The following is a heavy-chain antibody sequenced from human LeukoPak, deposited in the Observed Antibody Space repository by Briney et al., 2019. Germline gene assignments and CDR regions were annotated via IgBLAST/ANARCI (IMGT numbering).Heavy chain of an antibody. V-gene: IGHV5-51*01. Sequence: PGESLKISCKGSGYNFGTSWIGWVRQMPGKGLERMGIIYPGDSDTRYTPSFQGQVTISVDKSITTAYLQWSSLKASDTAIYYCARRANSGWLLASYFDCWGQGTLVTVSS. CDR2: IYPGDSDT. CDR3: ARRANSGWLLASYFDC. CDR1: GYNFGTSW. D-gene: IGHD6-19*01. J-gene: IGHJ4*02.